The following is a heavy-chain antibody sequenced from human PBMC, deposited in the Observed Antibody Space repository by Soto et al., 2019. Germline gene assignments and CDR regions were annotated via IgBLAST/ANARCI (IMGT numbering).Heavy chain of an antibody. Sequence: QVQLVQSGAEVKKPGSSVRVSCKASGDTSDSFSISWVRQAPGQGLEWTGGIIPMFGTGNYAQKFQGRLTITADESTGTSYMDLKSLRSEDTAVYFCARENRDDNSGWYSSSDWFDPWGQGTLVTVSS. J-gene: IGHJ5*02. CDR3: ARENRDDNSGWYSSSDWFDP. V-gene: IGHV1-69*01. D-gene: IGHD6-19*01. CDR2: IIPMFGTG. CDR1: GDTSDSFS.